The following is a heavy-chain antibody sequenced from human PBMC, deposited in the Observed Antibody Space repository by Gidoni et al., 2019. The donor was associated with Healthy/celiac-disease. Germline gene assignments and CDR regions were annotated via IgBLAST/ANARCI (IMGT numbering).Heavy chain of an antibody. V-gene: IGHV4-34*01. J-gene: IGHJ4*02. Sequence: QVQLKQCGAGLTKPPETLYLTCAVDGGSFSGYYWSWIRQPPGKGLGWIGEINQSGSTHANPSLKSRVTLSVDSSKNHFSLKLSSVTASDTAVFYCARRFWLRAHFYYWGQGTLVTVSS. CDR2: INQSGST. CDR1: GGSFSGYY. D-gene: IGHD6-19*01. CDR3: ARRFWLRAHFYY.